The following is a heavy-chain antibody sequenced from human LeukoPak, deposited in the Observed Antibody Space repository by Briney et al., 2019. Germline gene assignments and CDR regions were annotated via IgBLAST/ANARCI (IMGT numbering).Heavy chain of an antibody. V-gene: IGHV3-21*01. J-gene: IGHJ4*02. Sequence: GGSLRLSCAASGFTFSSYSMNWVRQAPGKGLEWVSSISSSSSYIYYADSVKGRFTISRDNAKNSLYLQMNSLRAEDTAVYYCARNVAARSGYFDYWGQGTLVTVSS. CDR2: ISSSSSYI. D-gene: IGHD2-15*01. CDR3: ARNVAARSGYFDY. CDR1: GFTFSSYS.